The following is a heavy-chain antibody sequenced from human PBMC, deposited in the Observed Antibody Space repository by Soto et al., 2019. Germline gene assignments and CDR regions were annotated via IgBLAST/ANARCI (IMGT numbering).Heavy chain of an antibody. J-gene: IGHJ1*01. CDR2: IWNDGRTK. D-gene: IGHD4-17*01. CDR1: GFTFSHCG. CDR3: AREDGNGDPEYFHL. Sequence: QEQLVESGGCVVQPGRSLRLYCAASGFTFSHCGRHWVRQAPGKGLEWVAVIWNDGRTKYYADSVKGRFTVSRDDSKDTLYLQVTSLRVEDTAVYYGAREDGNGDPEYFHLWFQGTLVTVSS. V-gene: IGHV3-33*01.